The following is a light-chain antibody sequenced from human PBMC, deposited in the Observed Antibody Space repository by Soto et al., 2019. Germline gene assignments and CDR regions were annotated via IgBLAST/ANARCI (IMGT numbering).Light chain of an antibody. CDR3: QQRSNWPPWT. CDR2: DAS. CDR1: QSVSSY. Sequence: EIVLTQSPATLSLSPGERATLSCRASQSVSSYLAWYQQQPGQAPSLLIYDASNRATAIPARFSGSESGTDFTLTISSLEPADFAVYYCQQRSNWPPWTFGQGTKVEI. V-gene: IGKV3-11*01. J-gene: IGKJ1*01.